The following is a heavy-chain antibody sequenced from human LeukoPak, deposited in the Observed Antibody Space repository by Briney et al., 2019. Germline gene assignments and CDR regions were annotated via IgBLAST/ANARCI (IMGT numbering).Heavy chain of an antibody. CDR2: ISYDGSNK. Sequence: GGSLRLFCAASGFTFSSYGMHWVRQAPGKGLEWVAVISYDGSNKYYADSVKGRFTISRDNSKNTLYLQMNSLRAEDTAVYYCAKDLLGANWFDPWGQGTLVTVSS. CDR3: AKDLLGANWFDP. V-gene: IGHV3-30*18. D-gene: IGHD7-27*01. CDR1: GFTFSSYG. J-gene: IGHJ5*02.